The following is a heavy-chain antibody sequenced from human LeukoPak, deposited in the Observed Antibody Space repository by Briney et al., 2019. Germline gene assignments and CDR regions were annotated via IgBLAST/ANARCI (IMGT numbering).Heavy chain of an antibody. CDR3: ARDRRSYYYDSSGSGHAFDI. Sequence: SVTVSCKASGGTFSSYAISWVRQAPGQGLEWMGGIIPIFGTANYAQKFQGRVTITADESTSTAYTELSSLRSEDTAVYYCARDRRSYYYDSSGSGHAFDIWGQGTMVTVSS. CDR2: IIPIFGTA. J-gene: IGHJ3*02. CDR1: GGTFSSYA. V-gene: IGHV1-69*01. D-gene: IGHD3-22*01.